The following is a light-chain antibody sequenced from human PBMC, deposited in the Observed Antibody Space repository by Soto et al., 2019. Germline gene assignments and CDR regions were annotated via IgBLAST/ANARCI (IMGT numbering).Light chain of an antibody. CDR3: LQHKSFPWT. J-gene: IGKJ1*01. CDR1: QGIRSD. Sequence: DIKMTQSPSSLSASVGDRVTIACRASQGIRSDLVWYQQQPGKAPKRLIYAASSLESGVPSRFSASGSGTEFTLTISSLQPQDFATYYCLQHKSFPWTFGQGTKVEIK. V-gene: IGKV1-17*01. CDR2: AAS.